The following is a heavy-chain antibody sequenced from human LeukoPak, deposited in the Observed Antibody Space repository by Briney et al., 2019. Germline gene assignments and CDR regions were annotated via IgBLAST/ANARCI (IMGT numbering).Heavy chain of an antibody. CDR1: EFTFRSHW. CDR2: IKRDGSEK. D-gene: IGHD3-16*01. J-gene: IGHJ4*02. CDR3: VGSVY. Sequence: GGSLRLSCAASEFTFRSHWMSWVRQAPGKGLEWVANIKRDGSEKDYVDSVKGRFTISRDDAKNSLYLQMNSLRVEDTAVYYCVGSVYWGQGTLVTVSS. V-gene: IGHV3-7*01.